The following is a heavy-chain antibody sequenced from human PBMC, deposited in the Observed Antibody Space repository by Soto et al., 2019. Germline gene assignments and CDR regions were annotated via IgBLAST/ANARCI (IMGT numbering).Heavy chain of an antibody. Sequence: QVQLVESGGGVVQPGRSLRLSCAASGFTFSSYGMHWVRQAPGKGLEWVAVISYDGSNKYYADSVKGRFTISRDNSKNTLYLQMNSLRAEDTAVYYCAKEVTGDRMGRGPVDYWGQGTLVTVSS. V-gene: IGHV3-30*18. CDR3: AKEVTGDRMGRGPVDY. J-gene: IGHJ4*02. CDR2: ISYDGSNK. CDR1: GFTFSSYG. D-gene: IGHD7-27*01.